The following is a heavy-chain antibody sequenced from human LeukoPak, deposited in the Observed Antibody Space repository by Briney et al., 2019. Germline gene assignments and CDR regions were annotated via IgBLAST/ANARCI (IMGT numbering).Heavy chain of an antibody. J-gene: IGHJ4*02. CDR1: RFILSSYV. CDR3: ARDLFSTAGAYDY. V-gene: IGHV3-23*01. CDR2: ISGSGDST. Sequence: GGSLRLSCAASRFILSSYVMNWVRQAPGKGLECVSGISGSGDSTYYADSVKGRFTISRDNSKNTLYLQMDGLRAEDTAIYYCARDLFSTAGAYDYWGQGTLVTVSS. D-gene: IGHD1-26*01.